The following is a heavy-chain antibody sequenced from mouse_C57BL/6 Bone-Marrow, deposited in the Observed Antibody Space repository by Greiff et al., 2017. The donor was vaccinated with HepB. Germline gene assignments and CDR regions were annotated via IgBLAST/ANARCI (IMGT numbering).Heavy chain of an antibody. CDR2: IHPNSGST. J-gene: IGHJ4*01. CDR1: GYTFTSYW. V-gene: IGHV1-64*01. Sequence: QVHVKQPGAELVKPGASVKLSCKASGYTFTSYWMHWVKQRPGQGLEWIGMIHPNSGSTNYNEKFKSKATLTVDKSSSTAYMQLSSLTSEDSAVYYCAREGGFIMDCWGQGTSVTVSS. CDR3: AREGGFIMDC. D-gene: IGHD1-1*01.